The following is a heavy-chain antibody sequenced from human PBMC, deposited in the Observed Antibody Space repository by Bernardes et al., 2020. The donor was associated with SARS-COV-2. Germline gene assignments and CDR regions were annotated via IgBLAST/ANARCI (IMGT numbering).Heavy chain of an antibody. CDR3: ARPRAAHYLSGMDV. J-gene: IGHJ6*02. V-gene: IGHV3-30-3*01. CDR2: ISYDGSNK. CDR1: GFTFSSYA. D-gene: IGHD1-26*01. Sequence: GGSLRLSCAASGFTFSSYAMHWVRQAPGKGLEWVAVISYDGSNKYYADSVKGRFTISRDNSKNTLYLQMNSLRAEDTAVYYCARPRAAHYLSGMDVWGQGTTVTVSS.